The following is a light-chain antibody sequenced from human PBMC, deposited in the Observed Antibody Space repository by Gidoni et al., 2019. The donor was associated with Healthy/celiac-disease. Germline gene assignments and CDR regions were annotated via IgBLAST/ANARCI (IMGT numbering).Light chain of an antibody. J-gene: IGLJ3*02. CDR2: SNN. V-gene: IGLV1-44*01. CDR1: SSNIGSNT. CDR3: AAWDDSLNGL. Sequence: HSVLTQPPSASGTPGQRVTISCSGSSSNIGSNTVNWYQQLPVTAPKLLIYSNNQRPSGVPDRFSGSKSGTSASLAISGLQSEDEADYYCAAWDDSLNGLFGGGTKLTVL.